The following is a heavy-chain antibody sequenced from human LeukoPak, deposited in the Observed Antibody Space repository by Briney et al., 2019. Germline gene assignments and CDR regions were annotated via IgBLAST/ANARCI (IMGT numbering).Heavy chain of an antibody. CDR2: IRGSGDFT. J-gene: IGHJ6*03. Sequence: GGSLRLSCAASGFSFNDFAMSWVRQAPGKGLEWVSGIRGSGDFTYYADSVKGRFTISRDNSRNTVYLQMNSLRAGDTAVYYCAKGSGDILITPGAFGRRKYYYYYMDVWGKGTTVTVSS. D-gene: IGHD2-15*01. V-gene: IGHV3-23*01. CDR1: GFSFNDFA. CDR3: AKGSGDILITPGAFGRRKYYYYYMDV.